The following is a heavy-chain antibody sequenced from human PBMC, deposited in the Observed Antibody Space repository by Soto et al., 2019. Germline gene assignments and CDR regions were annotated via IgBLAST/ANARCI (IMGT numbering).Heavy chain of an antibody. CDR2: IYYSGVT. CDR1: GGSISSGGYY. Sequence: SETLSLTCTVSGGSISSGGYYWSWIRQHPGKGLEWIGYIYYSGVTYYNPSLKSRVTISVDTSKNQFFLRLSSVAAADTAVYYCARSRDSTGWYYFDYWGQGTQVTVSA. CDR3: ARSRDSTGWYYFDY. D-gene: IGHD6-19*01. J-gene: IGHJ4*02. V-gene: IGHV4-31*03.